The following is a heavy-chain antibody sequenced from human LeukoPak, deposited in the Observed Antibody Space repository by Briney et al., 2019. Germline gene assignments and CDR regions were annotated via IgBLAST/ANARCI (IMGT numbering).Heavy chain of an antibody. CDR3: ARDGPFSSSWYRSDYYYGMDV. V-gene: IGHV1-46*01. J-gene: IGHJ6*02. CDR2: INPSGGST. D-gene: IGHD6-13*01. CDR1: GYTFTTYY. Sequence: ASVKVSCKASGYTFTTYYMHWVRQAPGQGLEWMGIINPSGGSTSYAQKFQGRVTMTRDTSTSTVYMELGSLRSEDTAVYYCARDGPFSSSWYRSDYYYGMDVWGQGTTVTVS.